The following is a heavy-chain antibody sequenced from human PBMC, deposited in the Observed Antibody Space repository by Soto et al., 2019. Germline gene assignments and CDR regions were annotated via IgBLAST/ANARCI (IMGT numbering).Heavy chain of an antibody. CDR1: GGSISSYY. J-gene: IGHJ6*02. D-gene: IGHD2-2*01. CDR3: ARLYGYCIRNSCHGHYAMYV. V-gene: IGHV4-59*08. CDR2: IYYSGST. Sequence: SETLSLTCTVSGGSISSYYWSWIRQPPGKGLEWIGYIYYSGSTNYNPSLNSRVTVSVDTSKNQFSLKVTSVTAADTAVYYCARLYGYCIRNSCHGHYAMYVWGQGTTVTVSS.